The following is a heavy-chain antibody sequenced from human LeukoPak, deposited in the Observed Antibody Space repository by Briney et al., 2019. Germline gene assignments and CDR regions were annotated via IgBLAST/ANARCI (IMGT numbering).Heavy chain of an antibody. Sequence: GGSLRLSCAASGFTFSSYSMNWVRQAPGKGLEWVSGINWNGGSTGYADSVKGRFTISRDNAKNSLYLQMNSLRAEDTAVYYCAKDGGGYCSGGSCSGAFDIWGQGTMVTVSS. CDR1: GFTFSSYS. CDR2: INWNGGST. V-gene: IGHV3-20*04. D-gene: IGHD2-15*01. CDR3: AKDGGGYCSGGSCSGAFDI. J-gene: IGHJ3*02.